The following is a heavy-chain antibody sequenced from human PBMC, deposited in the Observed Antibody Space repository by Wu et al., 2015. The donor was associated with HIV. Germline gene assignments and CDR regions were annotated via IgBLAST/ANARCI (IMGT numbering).Heavy chain of an antibody. J-gene: IGHJ3*01. CDR2: FNPKSGGF. Sequence: QVQLVQSGAEVKKPGASVKVSCKASGYIFSDNYIHWLRQAPGQRLKWMGWFNPKSGGFFVADDFQGRVTMSRDTATTAYLDLTRLDFDDTAVYYCAREGTQEGAVNTFDVRGLGTLVTVSS. D-gene: IGHD3-16*01. CDR1: GYIFSDNY. CDR3: AREGTQEGAVNTFDV. V-gene: IGHV1-2*02.